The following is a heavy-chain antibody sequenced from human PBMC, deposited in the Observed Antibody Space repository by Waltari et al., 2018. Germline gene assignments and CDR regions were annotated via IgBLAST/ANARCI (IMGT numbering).Heavy chain of an antibody. CDR2: MDPKNGNT. D-gene: IGHD4-17*01. V-gene: IGHV1-8*01. J-gene: IGHJ1*01. Sequence: QVQLVQSGADVKRPGASVMVSCKASGYPFTSYDIHWVRQATGQGLEWMGWMDPKNGNTAYAQNFQGRVTLTRDTSINTAYMDLSSLTSEDTGMYFCARGTDYGDYDFQHWGQGTLVTVSS. CDR1: GYPFTSYD. CDR3: ARGTDYGDYDFQH.